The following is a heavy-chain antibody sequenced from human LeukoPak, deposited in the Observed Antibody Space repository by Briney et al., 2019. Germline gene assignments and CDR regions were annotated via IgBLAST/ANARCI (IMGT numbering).Heavy chain of an antibody. J-gene: IGHJ6*03. CDR1: GGSISSQY. CDR2: IYYSGTT. Sequence: SETLSLTCTVSGGSISSQYWSWIRQPPGKGLEWIGYIYYSGTTSYNPSLKSRVTISVDTSKNQFSLRLSSVTAADTAVYYCTREGYMDVWGKGTTVTVSS. V-gene: IGHV4-59*11. CDR3: TREGYMDV.